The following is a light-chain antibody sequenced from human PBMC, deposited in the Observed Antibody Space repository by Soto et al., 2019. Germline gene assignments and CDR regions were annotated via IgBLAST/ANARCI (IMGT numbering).Light chain of an antibody. J-gene: IGLJ3*02. CDR2: SPN. CDR1: RSNIGSNN. V-gene: IGLV1-44*01. Sequence: QSVLTQPPSASGTPGQRVTISCSGSRSNIGSNNVNWYQQLPGTAPKLLIYSPNQRPSGVPERFSGSKSDTSASLAISGLQSEDEADYHCAAWDDCLRNWVFGGGTKLTVL. CDR3: AAWDDCLRNWV.